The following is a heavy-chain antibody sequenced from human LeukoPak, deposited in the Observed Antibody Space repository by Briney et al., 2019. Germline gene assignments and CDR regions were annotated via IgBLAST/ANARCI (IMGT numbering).Heavy chain of an antibody. J-gene: IGHJ5*02. D-gene: IGHD6-13*01. CDR2: ISYTGST. Sequence: SETLSLTCTVSGGSISSSTYYWGWIRQPPGKGLEWIGSISYTGSTYYNPSLKSRVTISVDTSENQFSLKLSSVTAADTAVYYCAREEQQLELDPWGQGTLVTVSS. V-gene: IGHV4-39*07. CDR3: AREEQQLELDP. CDR1: GGSISSSTYY.